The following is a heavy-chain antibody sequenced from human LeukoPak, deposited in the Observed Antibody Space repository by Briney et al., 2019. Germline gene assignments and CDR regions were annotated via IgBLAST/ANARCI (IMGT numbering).Heavy chain of an antibody. J-gene: IGHJ4*02. Sequence: GESLKISCKGSGYSFTSYWIGWVRQMPGKGLEWMGIIYPCDSDTRYSPSFEGQVTISADKYLSPAYLPWSSLKASDTAMYYCARHRVTMVRGALQFCYFDYWGQGTLVTVSS. CDR2: IYPCDSDT. CDR3: ARHRVTMVRGALQFCYFDY. V-gene: IGHV5-51*01. CDR1: GYSFTSYW. D-gene: IGHD3-10*01.